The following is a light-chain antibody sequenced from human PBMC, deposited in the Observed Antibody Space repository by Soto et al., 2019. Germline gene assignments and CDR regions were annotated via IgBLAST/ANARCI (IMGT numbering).Light chain of an antibody. J-gene: IGLJ3*02. Sequence: QSALTHPPSASRSPGQSVTISCTGTSSDVGGYNYVSWYQQHPGKAPKLMIYEVSKRPSGVPDRFSGSKSGNTASLTVSGLQAEDEADYYCSSYAGSNNLVFGGGTKVTVL. CDR3: SSYAGSNNLV. V-gene: IGLV2-8*02. CDR2: EVS. CDR1: SSDVGGYNY.